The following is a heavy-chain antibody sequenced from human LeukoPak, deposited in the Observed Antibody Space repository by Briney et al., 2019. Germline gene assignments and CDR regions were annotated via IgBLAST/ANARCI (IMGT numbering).Heavy chain of an antibody. CDR3: ARGYGVGDY. CDR1: GGSFSGYY. V-gene: IGHV4-34*01. D-gene: IGHD4-17*01. J-gene: IGHJ4*02. CDR2: INHSGST. Sequence: PSETLSLTCAVYGGSFSGYYWSWIRQPPGKGLEWIGEINHSGSTNYNPSLKRRVTISVDTSKNQFSLKLSSVTAADTAVYYCARGYGVGDYWGQGTLVTVSS.